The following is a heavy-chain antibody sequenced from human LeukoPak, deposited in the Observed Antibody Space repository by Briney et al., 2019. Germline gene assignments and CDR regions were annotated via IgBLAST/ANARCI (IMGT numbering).Heavy chain of an antibody. CDR3: ARHLFYYYYYMDV. CDR2: IYHRGST. V-gene: IGHV4-38-2*01. J-gene: IGHJ6*03. CDR1: GHSISSNYY. Sequence: SETLSLTCDVSGHSISSNYYWGGIRQSPEKGLEWIGSIYHRGSTYYSPSFESRVTISVDTSKNQFSLNLSSVTATDTAKYYCARHLFYYYYYMDVWGKGTTVTVSS.